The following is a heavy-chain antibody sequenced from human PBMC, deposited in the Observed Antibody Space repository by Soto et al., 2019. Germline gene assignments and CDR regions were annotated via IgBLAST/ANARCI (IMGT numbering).Heavy chain of an antibody. CDR1: GGSIRSGGYY. Sequence: QVQLQESGPGLVKPSQTLSLTCTVSGGSIRSGGYYWSWIRQHPGKGLEWIGYIYYSGSTYYNPSLKSRVTISVDTSKNQFSLKLSSVTAADTAVYYCARNDCSGGSCLDYWGQGTLVTVSS. CDR3: ARNDCSGGSCLDY. V-gene: IGHV4-31*03. J-gene: IGHJ4*02. CDR2: IYYSGST. D-gene: IGHD2-15*01.